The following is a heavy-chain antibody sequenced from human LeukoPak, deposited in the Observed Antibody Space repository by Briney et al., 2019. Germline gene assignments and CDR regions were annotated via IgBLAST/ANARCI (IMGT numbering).Heavy chain of an antibody. CDR1: GFTFSDHY. J-gene: IGHJ5*02. V-gene: IGHV3-72*01. Sequence: GGSLRLSCAACGFTFSDHYMDWVRQAPGKGLEGMGRTKNKAYDYTTQYAASVKGRFTSSRDGSENSLYLQMSRLKAEDTAVYFCARHSVHWNYAKHHWGQGTLVTVSS. D-gene: IGHD1-7*01. CDR3: ARHSVHWNYAKHH. CDR2: TKNKAYDYTT.